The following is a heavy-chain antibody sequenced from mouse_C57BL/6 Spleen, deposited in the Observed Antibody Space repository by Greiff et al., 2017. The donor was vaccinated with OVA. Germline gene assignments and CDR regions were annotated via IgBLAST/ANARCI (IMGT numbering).Heavy chain of an antibody. CDR3: ARFDGSLDY. V-gene: IGHV1-52*01. CDR2: IDPSDSET. J-gene: IGHJ2*01. CDR1: GYTFTSYW. Sequence: QVQLQQPGAELVRPGSSVKLSCKASGYTFTSYWMHWVKQRPIQGLEWIGNIDPSDSETPYNQKFKDKAPLTVDKSSSAAYMQRSSLTSEDSAVYYCARFDGSLDYWGQGTTLTVSS. D-gene: IGHD2-3*01.